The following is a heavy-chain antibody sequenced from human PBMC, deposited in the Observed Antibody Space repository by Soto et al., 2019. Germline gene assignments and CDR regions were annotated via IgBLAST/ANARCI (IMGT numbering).Heavy chain of an antibody. J-gene: IGHJ6*02. CDR3: TTTPTVTRPYYYYGMDV. Sequence: GGSLRLSCAASGFTFSNAWMIWVRQAPGKGLEWVGRIKSKTDGGTTDYAAPVKGRFTISRDDSKNTLYLQMNSLKTEDTAVYYCTTTPTVTRPYYYYGMDVWGQGTTVTVSS. CDR1: GFTFSNAW. V-gene: IGHV3-15*01. CDR2: IKSKTDGGTT. D-gene: IGHD4-17*01.